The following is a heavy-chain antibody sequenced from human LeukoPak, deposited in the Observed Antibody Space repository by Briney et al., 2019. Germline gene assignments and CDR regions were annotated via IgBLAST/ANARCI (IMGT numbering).Heavy chain of an antibody. CDR1: GGTFSSYA. J-gene: IGHJ4*02. CDR2: IIPILGIA. D-gene: IGHD3-16*01. V-gene: IGHV1-69*04. CDR3: ARESWRVRASFTFDY. Sequence: SVNVSCKASGGTFSSYAISWVRQAPGQGLEWMGRIIPILGIANYAQKFQGRVTITADKSTSTAYMELSSLRSEDTAVYYCARESWRVRASFTFDYWGQGTLVTVSS.